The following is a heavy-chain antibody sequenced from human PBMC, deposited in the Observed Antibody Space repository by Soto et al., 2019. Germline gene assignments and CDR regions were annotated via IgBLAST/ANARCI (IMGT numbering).Heavy chain of an antibody. D-gene: IGHD3-22*01. V-gene: IGHV3-30-3*01. CDR1: GFTFSSYA. CDR2: ISYDGSNK. J-gene: IGHJ3*02. CDR3: ARDPLGYYDSSGYYPPGDAFDI. Sequence: GGSLRLSCAASGFTFSSYAMHWVRQAPGKXLEWVAVISYDGSNKYYADSVKGRFTISRDNSKNTLYLQMNSLRAEDTAVYYCARDPLGYYDSSGYYPPGDAFDIWGQGTMVTVSS.